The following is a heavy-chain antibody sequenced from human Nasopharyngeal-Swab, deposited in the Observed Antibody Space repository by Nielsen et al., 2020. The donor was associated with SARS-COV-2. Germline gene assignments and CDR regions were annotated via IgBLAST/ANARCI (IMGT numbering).Heavy chain of an antibody. CDR2: ISPIFGTG. J-gene: IGHJ5*02. V-gene: IGHV1-69*06. Sequence: AVTVSCKACLGTLSSYAFSWLRQAPGQGREWMGGISPIFGTGNYAQKFQGRVTITPDKSTSTAYMELNSLRSEDTAVYYCASAPIVVALTEWFDPWGQGTLVTVSS. D-gene: IGHD2-21*01. CDR1: LGTLSSYA. CDR3: ASAPIVVALTEWFDP.